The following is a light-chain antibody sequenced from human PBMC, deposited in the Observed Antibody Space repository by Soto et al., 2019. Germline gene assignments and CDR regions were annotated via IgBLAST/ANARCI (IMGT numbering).Light chain of an antibody. J-gene: IGLJ2*01. CDR1: SSDVGAYNY. CDR2: DVS. CDR3: SSYTTNKVV. V-gene: IGLV2-14*01. Sequence: QSALTQPASVSGSPGQSITSSCTGSSSDVGAYNYVSWYQQYPGKAPKLMIYDVSNRPSGVSSRFSGSKSGNTASLTISRLQAEDEADYYCSSYTTNKVVFGGGTKLTVL.